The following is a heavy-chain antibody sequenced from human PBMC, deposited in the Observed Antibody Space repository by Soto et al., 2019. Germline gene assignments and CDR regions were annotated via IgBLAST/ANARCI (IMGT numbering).Heavy chain of an antibody. V-gene: IGHV3-11*01. CDR1: GFTFSDYF. Sequence: ESGGGLVKPGGSLRLSCVASGFTFSDYFMSWIRQAPGKGLEWLAYISSSGETIYYADSVKGRFTISRDNAKNSLYVQMNSLRDEDTAVYYCARRAVAVVYFDYWGQGTPVTVSS. J-gene: IGHJ4*02. CDR3: ARRAVAVVYFDY. CDR2: ISSSGETI. D-gene: IGHD2-15*01.